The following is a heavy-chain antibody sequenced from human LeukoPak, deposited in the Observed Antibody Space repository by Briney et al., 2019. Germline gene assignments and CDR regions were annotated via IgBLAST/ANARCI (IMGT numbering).Heavy chain of an antibody. J-gene: IGHJ3*02. CDR3: ARPPFI. Sequence: GESLKISCKGSGYTFSTNWIGWVRQMPGKGLEWMGIIYPGDSDTRYSPSFQGQVTISVDKSISTAYLQWSSLEASDTAMYYCARPPFIWGQGTMVTVSS. V-gene: IGHV5-51*01. CDR2: IYPGDSDT. CDR1: GYTFSTNW.